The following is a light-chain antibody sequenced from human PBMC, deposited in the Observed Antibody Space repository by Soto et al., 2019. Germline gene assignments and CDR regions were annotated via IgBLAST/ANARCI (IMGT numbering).Light chain of an antibody. CDR1: QSISSY. CDR3: QQSYSTPRT. CDR2: AAS. V-gene: IGKV1-39*01. J-gene: IGKJ1*01. Sequence: DIQMTQSRSSLSTSVGDRVTVPCRASQSISSYLNWYQQKPGKAPKLLIYAASSLQSGVPSRFSGSGSGTDFTLTISSLQPEDFATYYCQQSYSTPRTFGQGTKVDI.